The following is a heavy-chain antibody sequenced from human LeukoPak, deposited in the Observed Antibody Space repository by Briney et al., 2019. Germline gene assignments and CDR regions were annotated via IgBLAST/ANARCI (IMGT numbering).Heavy chain of an antibody. Sequence: EGSVPLTCAASGFAFSSYWMTWVRQAPGKGLEWMANIRPDGNEKYYVDSVTGRFTISRDNAKNSLYLQMNSLRAEDTAIYYCARVSIVVVPGSIWFDPWGQGTMATVSS. CDR1: GFAFSSYW. J-gene: IGHJ5*02. CDR3: ARVSIVVVPGSIWFDP. D-gene: IGHD2-2*01. V-gene: IGHV3-7*01. CDR2: IRPDGNEK.